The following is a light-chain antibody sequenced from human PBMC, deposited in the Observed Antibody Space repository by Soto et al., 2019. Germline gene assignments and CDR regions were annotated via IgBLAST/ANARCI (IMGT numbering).Light chain of an antibody. Sequence: DIQMTQSPSALSASVGDRVTVTCRASQSIGNWLAWYQQKPGTAPNLLIYKASTLESGAPSRFSGSGSGTEFIFTISSLQPDESATYYCQQYNGTLGQGTKVDIK. V-gene: IGKV1-5*03. CDR3: QQYNGT. CDR1: QSIGNW. CDR2: KAS. J-gene: IGKJ1*01.